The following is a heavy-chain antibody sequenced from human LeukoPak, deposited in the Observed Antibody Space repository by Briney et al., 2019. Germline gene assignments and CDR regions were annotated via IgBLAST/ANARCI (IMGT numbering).Heavy chain of an antibody. CDR3: TSLRGSYSY. CDR1: GFTFGDYA. J-gene: IGHJ4*02. V-gene: IGHV3-49*04. D-gene: IGHD1-26*01. Sequence: PGRSLRHSCTASGFTFGDYAMSWVRQAPGKGLEWVGFIRSKAYGGATEYAASVKGRFTISRDDSKSIAYLQMNGLKTEDTAVYYCTSLRGSYSYWGRGTLVTVSS. CDR2: IRSKAYGGAT.